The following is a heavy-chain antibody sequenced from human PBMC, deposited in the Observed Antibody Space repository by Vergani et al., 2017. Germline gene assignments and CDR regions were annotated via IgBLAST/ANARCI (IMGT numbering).Heavy chain of an antibody. V-gene: IGHV1-69*08. CDR1: GATFRSNT. Sequence: QVQLVQSGAEVKKPGSSVKVSCKASGATFRSNTISWVRQVPGQGLEWMGRIIPVLGKTKYAQDFQGRLTITADTSTSTAYMELTSLRSQDTAVYYCARDPRGXGGDPEDYYYGMDVWGQGNTVNVSS. J-gene: IGHJ6*02. CDR3: ARDPRGXGGDPEDYYYGMDV. D-gene: IGHD1-26*01. CDR2: IIPVLGKT.